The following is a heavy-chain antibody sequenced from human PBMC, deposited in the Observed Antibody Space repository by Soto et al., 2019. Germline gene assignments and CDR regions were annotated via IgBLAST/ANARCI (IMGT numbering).Heavy chain of an antibody. J-gene: IGHJ4*02. CDR1: GFSVTSNY. V-gene: IGHV3-53*01. CDR3: ARVTTFYDILTSSYALNYFDY. D-gene: IGHD3-9*01. CDR2: IYAGGNI. Sequence: WSLRLSCAASGFSVTSNYMTWVRQAPGKGLECVSVIYAGGNIYYPDSVKGRFTISSDNSKNALFLQMNNLRAEDTAVYYCARVTTFYDILTSSYALNYFDYWGQGTRVTVSS.